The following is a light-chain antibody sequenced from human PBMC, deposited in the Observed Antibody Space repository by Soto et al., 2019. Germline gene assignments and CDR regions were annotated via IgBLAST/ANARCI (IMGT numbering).Light chain of an antibody. CDR2: GAS. V-gene: IGKV3-20*01. CDR1: QTVRNN. CDR3: QQYGSSPPT. J-gene: IGKJ1*01. Sequence: EIVLTQSPATLSLSPGERATLSCRASQTVRNNLAWYQQRPGQGPRLLIYGASSRATGTPDRFSGSGSGTDFTLTINRLEPEDFALYYCQQYGSSPPTFGQGTKVDIK.